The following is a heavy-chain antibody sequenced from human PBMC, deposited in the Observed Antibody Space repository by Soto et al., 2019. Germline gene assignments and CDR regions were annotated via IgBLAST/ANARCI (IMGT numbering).Heavy chain of an antibody. Sequence: QVQLVESGGGVVQPGRSLRLSCAASGFTFSSYAMHWVRQAPGKGLEWVAVISYDGSNKYYADSVKGRFTISRDNSKNTLYLQMNSLRAEDTAVYYCARGRGVVVPAANDYWGQGTLVTVSS. V-gene: IGHV3-30-3*01. CDR2: ISYDGSNK. D-gene: IGHD2-2*01. CDR1: GFTFSSYA. CDR3: ARGRGVVVPAANDY. J-gene: IGHJ4*02.